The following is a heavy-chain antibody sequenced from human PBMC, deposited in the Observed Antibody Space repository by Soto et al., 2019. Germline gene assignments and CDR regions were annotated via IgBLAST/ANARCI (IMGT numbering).Heavy chain of an antibody. CDR2: INASNGNT. CDR3: SRDWLLWFGVHYYYYGMDV. CDR1: GYTFTSYA. Sequence: ASVKVSCKASGYTFTSYAMHWVRQAPGQRLEWMGWINASNGNTKYSQKFQGRVTITRDTSASTAYMELSSLRSEDTAVYYCSRDWLLWFGVHYYYYGMDVWGQGTTVTVSS. J-gene: IGHJ6*02. V-gene: IGHV1-3*01. D-gene: IGHD3-10*01.